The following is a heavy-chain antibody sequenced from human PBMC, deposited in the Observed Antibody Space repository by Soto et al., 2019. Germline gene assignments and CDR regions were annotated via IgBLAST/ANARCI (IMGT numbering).Heavy chain of an antibody. CDR3: AREGSCSGGRCSPFDY. Sequence: QVQLVESGGGVVQPGRSLRLSCAASGFTFSRCGMHWVRQVPGKGLEWVAVIWSDGSKRYYADSVTGRFTISRDNSKNKLYLETNSLRAEDSAVYFCAREGSCSGGRCSPFDYWGQGTLVTVSS. D-gene: IGHD2-15*01. J-gene: IGHJ4*02. CDR1: GFTFSRCG. V-gene: IGHV3-33*01. CDR2: IWSDGSKR.